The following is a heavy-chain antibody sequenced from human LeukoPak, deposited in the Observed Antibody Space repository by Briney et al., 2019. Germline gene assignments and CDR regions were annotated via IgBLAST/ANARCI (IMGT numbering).Heavy chain of an antibody. Sequence: SETLSLTCAVYGGSFSGYYWSWIRQPPGKGLEWIGEINHSGSTNYNPSLKSRVTISVDTSKNQFSLKLSSVTAADTAVCYCARGPDPGTTVTIPYYYGMDVWGQGTTVTVSS. D-gene: IGHD4-17*01. V-gene: IGHV4-34*01. CDR1: GGSFSGYY. J-gene: IGHJ6*02. CDR3: ARGPDPGTTVTIPYYYGMDV. CDR2: INHSGST.